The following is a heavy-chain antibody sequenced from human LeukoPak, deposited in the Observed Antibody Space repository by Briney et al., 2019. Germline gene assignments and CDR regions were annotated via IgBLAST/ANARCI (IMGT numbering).Heavy chain of an antibody. CDR3: ARDPTVITSSRITIFGVVKSPRNWFDP. CDR1: GFTFSSYG. V-gene: IGHV3-30*03. J-gene: IGHJ5*02. Sequence: GGSLRLSCAASGFTFSSYGMHWVRQAPGKGLEWVAVISYDGSNKYYADSVKGRFTISRDNSKNTLYLQMNSLRSEDTAIYFCARDPTVITSSRITIFGVVKSPRNWFDPWGQGTLVIVSS. D-gene: IGHD3-3*01. CDR2: ISYDGSNK.